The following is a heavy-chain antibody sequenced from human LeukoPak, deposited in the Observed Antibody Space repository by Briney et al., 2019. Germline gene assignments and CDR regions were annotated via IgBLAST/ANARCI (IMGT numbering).Heavy chain of an antibody. CDR3: ARGGGRQLVLTPGDWFDP. V-gene: IGHV1-69*01. CDR1: GGTFSSYA. Sequence: ASVKVSCKASGGTFSSYAISWVRQAPGQGLEWMGGIIPIFGTANYAQKFQGRVTITADESTSTAYMELSSLRSEDTAVYYCARGGGRQLVLTPGDWFDPWGQGTLVTVSS. CDR2: IIPIFGTA. D-gene: IGHD6-13*01. J-gene: IGHJ5*02.